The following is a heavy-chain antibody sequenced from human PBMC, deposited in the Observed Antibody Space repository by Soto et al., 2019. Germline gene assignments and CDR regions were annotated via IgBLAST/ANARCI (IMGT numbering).Heavy chain of an antibody. Sequence: EVQLVESGGGLVKPGGSLRLSCAASGFTISSYSMNWVRQAPGKGLEWVSSISSSSSYIYYADSVKGRFTISRDNAKNSLYLQMNSLRAEDTAVYYCARGGDDGIDYWGQGTLVTVSS. CDR1: GFTISSYS. D-gene: IGHD7-27*01. V-gene: IGHV3-21*01. CDR2: ISSSSSYI. CDR3: ARGGDDGIDY. J-gene: IGHJ4*02.